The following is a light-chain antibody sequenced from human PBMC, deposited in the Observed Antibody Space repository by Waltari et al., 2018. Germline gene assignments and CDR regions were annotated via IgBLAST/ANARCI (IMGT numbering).Light chain of an antibody. V-gene: IGKV3-11*01. CDR1: QNISSF. J-gene: IGKJ4*01. CDR3: QQRYNWLALT. CDR2: DAA. Sequence: EIVLTQSPATLSLSPGERATLSCRASQNISSFLAWYQQKHGQSPRLLIYDAANRATGIPDRFSGSGSGTDFTFSIFCLFFFFFFFFLCQQRYNWLALTFGGGTTVEIK.